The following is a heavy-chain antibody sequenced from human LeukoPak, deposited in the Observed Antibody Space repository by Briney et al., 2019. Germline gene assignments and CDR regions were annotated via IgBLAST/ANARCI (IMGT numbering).Heavy chain of an antibody. CDR3: AKDMEYSSGWYGSGYFYY. CDR2: ISGSGGST. V-gene: IGHV3-23*01. CDR1: GFTFSSYA. D-gene: IGHD6-19*01. Sequence: GGSLRLSCAASGFTFSSYAMSWVRQAPGKGLEWVSAISGSGGSTYYADSVKGRFTISRDNSKNTLYLQMNSLRAEDTAVYYGAKDMEYSSGWYGSGYFYYWGQGTLVTVSS. J-gene: IGHJ4*02.